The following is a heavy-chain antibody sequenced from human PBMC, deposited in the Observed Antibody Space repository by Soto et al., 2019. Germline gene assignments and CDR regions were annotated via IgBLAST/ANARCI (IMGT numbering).Heavy chain of an antibody. CDR1: GFTFSSYG. D-gene: IGHD6-13*01. CDR3: ARDRIAAAGATYFDY. CDR2: IWYDGSNK. Sequence: QVQLVESGGGVVQPGRFLRLSCAASGFTFSSYGMHWVRQAPGKGLEWVAVIWYDGSNKYYADSVKGRFTISRDNSKNTLYLQMNSLRAEDTAVYYCARDRIAAAGATYFDYWGQGTLVTVSS. J-gene: IGHJ4*02. V-gene: IGHV3-33*01.